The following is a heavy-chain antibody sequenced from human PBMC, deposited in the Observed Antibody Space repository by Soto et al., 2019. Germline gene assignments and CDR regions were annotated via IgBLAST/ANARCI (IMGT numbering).Heavy chain of an antibody. J-gene: IGHJ4*02. V-gene: IGHV3-66*01. CDR3: ARDGRHRTPLN. D-gene: IGHD1-1*01. CDR2: IYSGGST. CDR1: GFTVSSNY. Sequence: EVQLVESGGGLVQPGGSLRLSCAASGFTVSSNYMSWVRKAPGKGLEWVSVIYSGGSTNYADSVKGRFTISRDNSKNTLYLQMNSLRAEDTAVYYCARDGRHRTPLNWGQGTLVTVSS.